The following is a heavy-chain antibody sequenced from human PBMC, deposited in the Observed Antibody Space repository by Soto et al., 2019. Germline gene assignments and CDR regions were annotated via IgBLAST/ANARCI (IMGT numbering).Heavy chain of an antibody. CDR1: GFTFSTYG. J-gene: IGHJ2*01. V-gene: IGHV3-23*01. D-gene: IGHD4-17*01. CDR2: ITGSGAST. Sequence: EVQLLESGGGLVQPGGSLRLSCAASGFTFSTYGMNWVRQAPGKGLDWVSGITGSGASTYYADSVKGRFTISRDTSKNTLYLHMNSLRAEDTDVYYCAKAEYYGGNWYFDLWGRGTLVPVSS. CDR3: AKAEYYGGNWYFDL.